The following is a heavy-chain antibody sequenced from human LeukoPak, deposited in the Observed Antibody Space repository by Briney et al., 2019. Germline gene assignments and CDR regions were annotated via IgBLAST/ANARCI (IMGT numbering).Heavy chain of an antibody. D-gene: IGHD4-17*01. CDR3: ARDLDYGDYRGDFDY. CDR2: ISAYNGNT. CDR1: GYSFTSNV. Sequence: GASVKVSCKASGYSFTSNVISWVRQAPGQGLEWMGWISAYNGNTNYAQKLQGRVTMTTDTSTSTGYMELRSLRSDDTAVYYCARDLDYGDYRGDFDYWGQGTLVTVSS. J-gene: IGHJ4*02. V-gene: IGHV1-18*01.